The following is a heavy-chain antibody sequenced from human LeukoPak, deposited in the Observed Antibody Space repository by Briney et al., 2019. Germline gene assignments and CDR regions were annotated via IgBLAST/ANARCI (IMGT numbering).Heavy chain of an antibody. J-gene: IGHJ6*02. CDR2: IIPILGIA. CDR3: ARDTSDPRYYYYGMDV. Sequence: SVKVSCKASGGTFSSYAISWVRQAPGQGLEWMGRIIPILGIANYAQKFQGRVTITADKSTSTAYMELSSLRSEDTAVYYCARDTSDPRYYYYGMDVWGQGTTVTVSS. V-gene: IGHV1-69*04. CDR1: GGTFSSYA. D-gene: IGHD1-1*01.